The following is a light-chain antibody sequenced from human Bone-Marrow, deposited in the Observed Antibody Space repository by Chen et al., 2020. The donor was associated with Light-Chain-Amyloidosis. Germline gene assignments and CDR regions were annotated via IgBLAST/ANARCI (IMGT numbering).Light chain of an antibody. Sequence: SYELPQPPSVSVSPGQTARITCSGDDLPTKYAYWYQQKPDQAPVLVIHRDTERPSGISERFSGSSSGTTATLTISGVQAEDEAYYHCQSADSSGTYEVIFGGGTKLTVL. J-gene: IGLJ2*01. CDR1: DLPTKY. CDR3: QSADSSGTYEVI. V-gene: IGLV3-25*03. CDR2: RDT.